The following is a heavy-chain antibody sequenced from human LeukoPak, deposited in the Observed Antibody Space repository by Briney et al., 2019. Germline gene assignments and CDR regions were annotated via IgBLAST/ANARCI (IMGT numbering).Heavy chain of an antibody. V-gene: IGHV4-61*02. CDR1: GGSISSGSYY. CDR2: IYTSGST. CDR3: ARDYYGSGSYAVH. J-gene: IGHJ4*02. Sequence: SETLSLTCTVSGGSISSGSYYWSWIRQPAGKGLEWIGRIYTSGSTNYNPSLKSRVTISVDTSKNQFSLKLSSVTAADTAVYYCARDYYGSGSYAVHWGQGTLVTVSP. D-gene: IGHD3-10*01.